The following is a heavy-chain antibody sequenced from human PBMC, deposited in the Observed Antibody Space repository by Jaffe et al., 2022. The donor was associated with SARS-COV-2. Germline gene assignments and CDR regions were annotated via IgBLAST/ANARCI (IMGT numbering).Heavy chain of an antibody. Sequence: QMQLVQSGPEVKKPGTSVKVSCKASGFTFTSSAMQWVRQARGQRLEWIGWIVVGSGNTNYAQKFQERVTITRDMSTSTAYMELSSLRSEDTAVYYCAAAYVRGYCTNGVCSIPGFDYWGQGTLVTVSS. V-gene: IGHV1-58*02. CDR1: GFTFTSSA. D-gene: IGHD2-8*01. CDR3: AAAYVRGYCTNGVCSIPGFDY. CDR2: IVVGSGNT. J-gene: IGHJ4*02.